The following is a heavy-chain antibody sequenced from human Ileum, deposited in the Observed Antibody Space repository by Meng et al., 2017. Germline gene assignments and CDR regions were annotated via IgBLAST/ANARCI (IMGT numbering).Heavy chain of an antibody. Sequence: EVQVVESGGGLVQPGGSLRLSCAASGFSVSNEFMSWVRQAQGKGLEWVSVIYSGGGTDYADSVKGRFTTSGDSSKNTMYLQMNNLRADDTAMYYCTRGEDHWGQGTLVTVSS. J-gene: IGHJ4*02. CDR1: GFSVSNEF. CDR3: TRGEDH. V-gene: IGHV3-66*01. CDR2: IYSGGGT.